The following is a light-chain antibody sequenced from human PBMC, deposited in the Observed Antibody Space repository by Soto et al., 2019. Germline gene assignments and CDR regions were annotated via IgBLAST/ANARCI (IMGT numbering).Light chain of an antibody. Sequence: EVVLTQSPATLSLSPGEGATLSCRASQSIGNYLAWYQQKPGQAPRLLIYATSNRATGIPARFSGSGSGTDFTLTISILEPEDFAVYYCQQRSSWPFPFGPGTKVDIK. J-gene: IGKJ3*01. CDR3: QQRSSWPFP. V-gene: IGKV3-11*01. CDR1: QSIGNY. CDR2: ATS.